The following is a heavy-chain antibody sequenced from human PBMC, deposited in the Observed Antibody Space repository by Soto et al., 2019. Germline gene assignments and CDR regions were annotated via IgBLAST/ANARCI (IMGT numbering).Heavy chain of an antibody. Sequence: QVQLQESGPGLVKPSGTLSLTCAVSGGSISSSNWWSWVRQPPGKGLEWIGEIYHSGSTNYNPSRKSRVTISVAKSKNQCSLKLSSVTAADTAVYYCARDREYSSGWYTNAFDIWDQGTMVTVSS. V-gene: IGHV4-4*02. CDR2: IYHSGST. D-gene: IGHD6-19*01. CDR3: ARDREYSSGWYTNAFDI. CDR1: GGSISSSNW. J-gene: IGHJ3*02.